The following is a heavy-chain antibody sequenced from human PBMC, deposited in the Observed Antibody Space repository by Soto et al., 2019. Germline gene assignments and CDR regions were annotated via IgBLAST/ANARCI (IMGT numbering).Heavy chain of an antibody. V-gene: IGHV4-59*08. CDR3: ARSDEGITIFGVVITPFDY. CDR2: IYYSGST. D-gene: IGHD3-3*01. CDR1: GGSISGYY. J-gene: IGHJ4*02. Sequence: SETLSLTCTVSGGSISGYYWSWIRQPPGKGLEWIGYIYYSGSTNYNPSLKSRVTISVDTSKNQFSLKLSSVTAADTAVYYCARSDEGITIFGVVITPFDYWGQGTLVTVSS.